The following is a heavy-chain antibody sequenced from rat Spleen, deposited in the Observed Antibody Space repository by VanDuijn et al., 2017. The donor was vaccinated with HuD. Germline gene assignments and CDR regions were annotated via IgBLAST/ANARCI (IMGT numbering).Heavy chain of an antibody. Sequence: EVQLVESGGGLVQPGRSMKLSCAASGFTFSDYAMAWVRQAPKKGLEWVASINYDGTNIHYRDSVKGRFTISRENAKSTLYLQMDSLRSEDTATYYCAEDSSYIGGFDYWGQGVMVTVSS. CDR1: GFTFSDYA. CDR3: AEDSSYIGGFDY. J-gene: IGHJ2*01. CDR2: INYDGTNI. D-gene: IGHD1-2*01. V-gene: IGHV5-7*01.